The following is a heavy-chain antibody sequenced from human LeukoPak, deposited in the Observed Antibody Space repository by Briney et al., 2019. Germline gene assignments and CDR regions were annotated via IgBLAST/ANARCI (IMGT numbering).Heavy chain of an antibody. J-gene: IGHJ6*04. CDR3: ARGITIFGVVTLMDV. D-gene: IGHD3-3*01. CDR2: INPSGGST. CDR1: GYTFTSYY. V-gene: IGHV1-46*01. Sequence: ASVKVSCKASGYTFTSYYMHWVRQAPGQGLEWMGIINPSGGSTSYAQKFQGRVTMTRDTSTSTVYMELSSLRSEDTAVYYCARGITIFGVVTLMDVWGKGTTVTVSS.